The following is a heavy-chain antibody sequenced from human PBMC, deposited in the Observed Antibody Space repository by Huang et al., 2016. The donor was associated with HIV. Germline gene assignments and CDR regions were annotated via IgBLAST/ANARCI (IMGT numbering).Heavy chain of an antibody. V-gene: IGHV3-48*01. CDR3: ARDQTPYYYDSSGHSDY. CDR1: GFTFSDYS. D-gene: IGHD3-22*01. J-gene: IGHJ4*02. CDR2: IMSSSSTI. Sequence: EVQLVESGGGLVQPGGSLRLSCAASGFTFSDYSMNWVRQAPGKGLAWVSYIMSSSSTIYYADSLKGRFTISRDNAKNSLYLQMNSLRAEDTAVYYCARDQTPYYYDSSGHSDYWGQGTLVTVSS.